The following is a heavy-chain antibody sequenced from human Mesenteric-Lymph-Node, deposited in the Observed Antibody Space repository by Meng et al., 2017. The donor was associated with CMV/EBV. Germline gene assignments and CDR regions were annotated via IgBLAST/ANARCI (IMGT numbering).Heavy chain of an antibody. CDR1: GDSVFSNDAT. CDR2: TYYRSKWYT. Sequence: SQTLSLTCAISGDSVFSNDATWNWIRQSPSRGLEWLGRTYYRSKWYTDYAVSVKGRIAINPDTAKNQFSLQLNSVTPEDTAVYYCLRDGTWGHWGQGTLVTVSS. J-gene: IGHJ4*02. CDR3: LRDGTWGH. D-gene: IGHD3-16*01. V-gene: IGHV6-1*01.